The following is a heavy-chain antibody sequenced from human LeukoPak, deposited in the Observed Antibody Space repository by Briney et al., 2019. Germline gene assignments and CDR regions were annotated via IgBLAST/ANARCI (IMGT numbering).Heavy chain of an antibody. CDR2: ISYDGSNK. J-gene: IGHJ4*02. CDR1: GFTFSSYA. Sequence: GGSPRLSCAASGFTFSSYAMHWVRQAPGKGLEWVAVISYDGSNKYYADSVKGRFTISRDNSKNTLYLQMNSLRAEDTAVYYCARVGAYGYYYFDYWGQGTLVTVSS. V-gene: IGHV3-30-3*01. CDR3: ARVGAYGYYYFDY. D-gene: IGHD5-18*01.